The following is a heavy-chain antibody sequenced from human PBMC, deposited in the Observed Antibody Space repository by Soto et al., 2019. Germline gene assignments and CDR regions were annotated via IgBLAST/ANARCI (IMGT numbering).Heavy chain of an antibody. Sequence: QVQLVQSGTEVKKPGASAKVSCKASGYTFTSYAIHWVGQAPGQRLEWMGWINSDSGFTKYSQKFQDRVSITRDTSATTAYMELGSLISEDTAVYYCARDRHYGSGTYNYFDYWGQGTLVTVSS. V-gene: IGHV1-3*01. D-gene: IGHD3-10*01. CDR1: GYTFTSYA. CDR2: INSDSGFT. CDR3: ARDRHYGSGTYNYFDY. J-gene: IGHJ4*02.